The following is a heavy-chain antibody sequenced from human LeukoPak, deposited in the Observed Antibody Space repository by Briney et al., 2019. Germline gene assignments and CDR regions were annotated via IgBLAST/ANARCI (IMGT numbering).Heavy chain of an antibody. Sequence: GGSLRLSCAASGFTVSSNYMSWVRQAPGKGLEWVSVIYSGGSTYYADSVKGRFTISRDNAKNTLYLQMNSLRGEDTAVYYCAREARGGWLFHGFDIWGQGTMVTVSS. CDR2: IYSGGST. J-gene: IGHJ3*02. CDR1: GFTVSSNY. V-gene: IGHV3-53*01. CDR3: AREARGGWLFHGFDI. D-gene: IGHD3-22*01.